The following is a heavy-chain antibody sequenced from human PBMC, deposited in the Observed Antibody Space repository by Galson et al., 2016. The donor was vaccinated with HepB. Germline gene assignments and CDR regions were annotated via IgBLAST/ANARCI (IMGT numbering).Heavy chain of an antibody. CDR1: GYGFAGYW. D-gene: IGHD3-3*02. Sequence: QSGAEVKKPGESLKMSCKGSGYGFAGYWIGWVRQMPGEGLEWMGIIFPADSSTRYSPSFLGQVTFSVDKSISTAYLQWSSLKASDTAMYYCEIPGDPTFNPRAAAFATRYFDYWGQGTLVTVAA. J-gene: IGHJ4*02. CDR3: EIPGDPTFNPRAAAFATRYFDY. CDR2: IFPADSST. V-gene: IGHV5-51*03.